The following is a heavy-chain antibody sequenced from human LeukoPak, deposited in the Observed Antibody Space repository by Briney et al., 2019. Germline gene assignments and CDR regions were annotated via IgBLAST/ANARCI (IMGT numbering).Heavy chain of an antibody. D-gene: IGHD4-11*01. J-gene: IGHJ4*02. Sequence: SETLSLTCTVSGGSISSSSYYWGWIRQPPGKGLEWIGSIYYSGSTYYNPSLKSRVTISVDTSKNQFSLKLSSVTAADTAVYYCARALDYSNLPFGYWGQGTLVTVSS. V-gene: IGHV4-39*07. CDR2: IYYSGST. CDR1: GGSISSSSYY. CDR3: ARALDYSNLPFGY.